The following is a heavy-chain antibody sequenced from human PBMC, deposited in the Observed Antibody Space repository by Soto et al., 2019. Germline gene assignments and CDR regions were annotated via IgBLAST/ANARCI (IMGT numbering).Heavy chain of an antibody. CDR3: ARPYSCGWYGAFDI. Sequence: QVQLQESAPGPVKPSETLSLTCSVSGGSIRSYYWSWIRQPPGKGLEWIGYIYSSGSTKYNPSLKSRVTISVDTSKNQFSLKLSSVTAADTAVYYCARPYSCGWYGAFDIWGQGTMVTVSS. J-gene: IGHJ3*02. CDR1: GGSIRSYY. CDR2: IYSSGST. V-gene: IGHV4-59*08. D-gene: IGHD6-19*01.